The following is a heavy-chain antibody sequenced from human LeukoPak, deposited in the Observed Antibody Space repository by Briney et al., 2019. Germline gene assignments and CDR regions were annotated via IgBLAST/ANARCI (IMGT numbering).Heavy chain of an antibody. CDR1: GYSISSGYY. V-gene: IGHV4-38-2*01. Sequence: KPSETLSLTCAVSGYSISSGYYWGWIRQPPGKGLEWIGSIYHSGSTYYNPSLKSRVTISVDTSKNQFSLKLSSVTAADTAVYYCARHYYDSSGYYSPPPFWFGPWGQGTLVTVSS. CDR2: IYHSGST. D-gene: IGHD3-22*01. CDR3: ARHYYDSSGYYSPPPFWFGP. J-gene: IGHJ5*02.